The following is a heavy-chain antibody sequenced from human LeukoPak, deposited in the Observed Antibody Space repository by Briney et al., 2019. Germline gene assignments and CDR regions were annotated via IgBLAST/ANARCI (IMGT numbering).Heavy chain of an antibody. V-gene: IGHV4-31*03. CDR3: ARGHYDYYDSSGYHPLDFHY. Sequence: SQTLSLTCTVSGGSISSGGYYWSWIRQHPGKGLEWIGYIYYSGSTYYNPSLKSRVTIPVDTSKNQFSLKLSSVTAADTAVYYCARGHYDYYDSSGYHPLDFHYWGQGTLVTVSS. J-gene: IGHJ4*02. D-gene: IGHD3-22*01. CDR1: GGSISSGGYY. CDR2: IYYSGST.